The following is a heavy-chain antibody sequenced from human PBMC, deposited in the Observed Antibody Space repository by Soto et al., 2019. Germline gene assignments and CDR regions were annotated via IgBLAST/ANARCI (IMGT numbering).Heavy chain of an antibody. V-gene: IGHV1-69*08. J-gene: IGHJ4*02. D-gene: IGHD1-1*01. CDR3: ARESLSPSGMATTYFYY. CDR2: IIPILGIA. Sequence: QVQLVQSGAEVKKPGSSVKVSCKASGGTFSSYTISWVRQAPGQGLEWMGRIIPILGIANYAQKFQGRVTITADKSTSTAYMELSSLRSEDTAVYYCARESLSPSGMATTYFYYWGEGTLVTFSS. CDR1: GGTFSSYT.